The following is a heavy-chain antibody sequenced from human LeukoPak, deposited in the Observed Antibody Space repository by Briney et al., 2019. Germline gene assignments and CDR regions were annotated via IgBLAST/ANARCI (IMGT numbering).Heavy chain of an antibody. D-gene: IGHD6-13*01. V-gene: IGHV3-7*01. CDR1: GFTFSSYW. CDR3: ARGGVFRQRY. Sequence: GGSLSLSCAAPGFTFSSYWMSWVRQAPGKGLEWVANIKQDGSEKNYVDSVKGRFTISRDNAKNSLYLQMNSLRAEDMAVYYCARGGVFRQRYWGQGTLVTVSS. J-gene: IGHJ4*02. CDR2: IKQDGSEK.